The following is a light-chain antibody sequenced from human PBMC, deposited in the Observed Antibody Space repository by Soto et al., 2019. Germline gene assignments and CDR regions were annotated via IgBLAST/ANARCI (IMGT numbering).Light chain of an antibody. J-gene: IGLJ1*01. V-gene: IGLV2-23*01. CDR2: EGT. Sequence: QSALTQPASVSGSPGQSITISCTGTSRDVGSYNLVSWYQQHPGNVPKLIIYEGTKRPSGVSYRFSGSKSGNTASLTISGLQEEDEGDYHCCSFAGSSTYVFGTGTKVTVL. CDR3: CSFAGSSTYV. CDR1: SRDVGSYNL.